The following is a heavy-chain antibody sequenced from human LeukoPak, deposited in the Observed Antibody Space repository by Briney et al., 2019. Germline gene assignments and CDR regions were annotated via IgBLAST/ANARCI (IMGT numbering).Heavy chain of an antibody. CDR1: GFTLSTYW. CDR2: INSEGSST. CDR3: VYSGYDWTYYFDW. V-gene: IGHV3-74*01. D-gene: IGHD5-12*01. Sequence: PGGSLRLSCAASGFTLSTYWMHWVRQAPGKGLVWVSRINSEGSSTTYADSVKGRFTISRDNAKNILYLQMSSLRAEDTAIYYCVYSGYDWTYYFDWWGQGTLVTVSS. J-gene: IGHJ4*02.